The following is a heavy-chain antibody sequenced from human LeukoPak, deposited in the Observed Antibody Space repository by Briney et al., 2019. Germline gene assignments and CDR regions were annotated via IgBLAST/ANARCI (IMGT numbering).Heavy chain of an antibody. J-gene: IGHJ6*03. V-gene: IGHV1-69*13. CDR1: GYTFTSYA. CDR3: ARSIAARFAGFYYYYYMDV. Sequence: SVKVSCKASGYTFTSYAISWVRQAPGQGLEWMGGIIPIFGTANYAQKFQGRVTITADESTSTAYMELSSLRSEDTAVYYCARSIAARFAGFYYYYYMDVWGKGTTVTVSS. CDR2: IIPIFGTA. D-gene: IGHD6-6*01.